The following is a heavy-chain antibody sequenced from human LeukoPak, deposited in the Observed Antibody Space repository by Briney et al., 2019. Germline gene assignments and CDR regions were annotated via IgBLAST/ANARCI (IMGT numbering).Heavy chain of an antibody. D-gene: IGHD1-26*01. J-gene: IGHJ3*02. Sequence: GGSLSLSCAASGFTFDDYAMHWVRQAPGKGLEWVSGISWNSGSIGYADSVKGRFTISRDNAKNSLYLQMNSLRAEDMALYYCAKDQSVGATSSAFDIWGQGTMVTVSS. CDR3: AKDQSVGATSSAFDI. CDR2: ISWNSGSI. V-gene: IGHV3-9*03. CDR1: GFTFDDYA.